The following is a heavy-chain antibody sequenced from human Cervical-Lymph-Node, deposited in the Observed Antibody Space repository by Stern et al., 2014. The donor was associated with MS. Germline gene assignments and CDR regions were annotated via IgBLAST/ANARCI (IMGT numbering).Heavy chain of an antibody. Sequence: QVQLVQSGAEVKKPGASVKVSCKASGFNFSNYGLSWVRQAPGQGLEWMGRISVYNGNIDFAQKFQGRLTMTTDASTSTVYMELRSLRSDDTAVYYCTRDRGIMGTTTGDYWGQGTLVSVSS. CDR1: GFNFSNYG. J-gene: IGHJ4*02. CDR2: ISVYNGNI. V-gene: IGHV1-18*01. D-gene: IGHD1-26*01. CDR3: TRDRGIMGTTTGDY.